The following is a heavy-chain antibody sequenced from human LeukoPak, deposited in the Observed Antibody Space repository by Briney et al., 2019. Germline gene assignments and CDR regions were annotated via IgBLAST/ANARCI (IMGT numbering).Heavy chain of an antibody. Sequence: PSETLSLTCTVSGGSISSSSYYWGWIRQPPGKGLEWIGSIYYSGSTYYNPSLKSRVTISVDTSKNQFSLKLSSVTAADTAVYYCAKQGLNAFDIWGQGTMVTVSS. J-gene: IGHJ3*02. D-gene: IGHD3/OR15-3a*01. CDR1: GGSISSSSYY. V-gene: IGHV4-39*07. CDR3: AKQGLNAFDI. CDR2: IYYSGST.